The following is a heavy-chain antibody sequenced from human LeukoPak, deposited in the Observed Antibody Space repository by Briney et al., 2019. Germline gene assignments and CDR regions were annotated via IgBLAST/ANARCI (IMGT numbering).Heavy chain of an antibody. J-gene: IGHJ4*02. D-gene: IGHD5-18*01. CDR2: IYPGDSDT. CDR3: ARTTWIQLWLPFDY. CDR1: GYSFTSYW. Sequence: GESPKISCKGSGYSFTSYWIGWVRQMPGKGLEWMGIIYPGDSDTRYSPSFQGQVTISADKSISTAYLQWSSLKASDTAMYYCARTTWIQLWLPFDYGGQGTLVTVSA. V-gene: IGHV5-51*01.